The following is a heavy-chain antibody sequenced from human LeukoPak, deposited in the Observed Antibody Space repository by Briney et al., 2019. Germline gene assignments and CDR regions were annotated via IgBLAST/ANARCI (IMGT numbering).Heavy chain of an antibody. CDR3: AREWGAAADY. CDR1: GFTFLNYA. V-gene: IGHV3-30-3*01. J-gene: IGHJ4*02. CDR2: MSYDGNNN. D-gene: IGHD6-13*01. Sequence: SGGSLRLSCVASGFTFLNYAVHWVRQAPGKGLEWVAVMSYDGNNNYYAHSVKGRFTLSRDNSKNTLYLQMNSLRPEDTAVYYCAREWGAAADYWGQGTLVTVSS.